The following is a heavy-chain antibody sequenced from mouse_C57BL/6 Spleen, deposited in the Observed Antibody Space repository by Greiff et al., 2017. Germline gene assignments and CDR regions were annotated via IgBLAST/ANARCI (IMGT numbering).Heavy chain of an antibody. CDR2: ISNGGGST. J-gene: IGHJ4*01. CDR1: GFTFSDYY. CDR3: ARQYDYDAMDY. V-gene: IGHV5-12*01. Sequence: EVKVEESGGGLVQPGGSLKLSCAASGFTFSDYYMYWVRQTPEKRLEWVAYISNGGGSTYYPDTVKGRFTISRDNAKNTLYLQMSRLKSEDTAMYYCARQYDYDAMDYWGQGTSVTVSS.